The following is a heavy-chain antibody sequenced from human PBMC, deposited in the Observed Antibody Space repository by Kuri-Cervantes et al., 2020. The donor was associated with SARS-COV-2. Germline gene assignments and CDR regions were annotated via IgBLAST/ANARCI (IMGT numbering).Heavy chain of an antibody. V-gene: IGHV5-51*01. J-gene: IGHJ4*02. Sequence: GGSLRLSCKGSGYSFTSYWIGWVRQMPGKGLEWMGIIYPGDSDTRYSPSFQGHVTISADKSISTAYLQWSSLKASDTAMYYCATGSEHDYWGQGTLVTVPS. CDR1: GYSFTSYW. D-gene: IGHD1-14*01. CDR2: IYPGDSDT. CDR3: ATGSEHDY.